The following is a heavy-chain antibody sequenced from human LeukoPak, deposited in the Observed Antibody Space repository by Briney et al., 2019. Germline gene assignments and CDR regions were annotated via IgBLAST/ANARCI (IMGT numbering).Heavy chain of an antibody. J-gene: IGHJ4*02. D-gene: IGHD5-12*01. Sequence: GGSLRLSCAASGFTFSSYAMHWVRQAPGKGLEWVAVISYDGSNKYYADSVKGRFTISRDNSKNTLYLQMNSLRAEDTAVYYCARGGGWLRPKSLPPYYFDYWGQGTLVTVSS. V-gene: IGHV3-30-3*01. CDR1: GFTFSSYA. CDR3: ARGGGWLRPKSLPPYYFDY. CDR2: ISYDGSNK.